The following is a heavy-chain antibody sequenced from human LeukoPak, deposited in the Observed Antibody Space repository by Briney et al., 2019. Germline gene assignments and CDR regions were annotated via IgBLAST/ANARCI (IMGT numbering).Heavy chain of an antibody. D-gene: IGHD1-1*01. CDR1: GGSISSSSYY. V-gene: IGHV4-39*01. J-gene: IGHJ6*03. CDR3: ARHVGTPYYYYYMDV. CDR2: IYYSGST. Sequence: SETLSLTCTVSGGSISSSSYYWGWIRQPPGKGLEWIGSIYYSGSTYYNPSLKSRVTISVDTSKNQFSLMLSSVTAADTAVYYCARHVGTPYYYYYMDVWGKGTTVTVSS.